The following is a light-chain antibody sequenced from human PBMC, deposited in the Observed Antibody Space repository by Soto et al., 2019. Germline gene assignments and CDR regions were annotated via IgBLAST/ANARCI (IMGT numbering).Light chain of an antibody. CDR1: QRIGIN. J-gene: IGKJ1*01. CDR3: QQYHDWPRT. CDR2: EGS. V-gene: IGKV3-15*01. Sequence: EIVVTQSPATLSVSPGDRATLSCRASQRIGINLAWYQHKPGQPPSLLIYEGSTRASGVPVRFSGSGSGTDFTLTISSLQSVDFAVYSCQQYHDWPRTFGQGTKVYIK.